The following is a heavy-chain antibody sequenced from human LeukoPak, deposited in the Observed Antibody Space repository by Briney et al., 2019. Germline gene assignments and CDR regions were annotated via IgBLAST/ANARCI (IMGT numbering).Heavy chain of an antibody. CDR3: AGSIGPTGRYNWFDP. Sequence: SETLSLTCAVYGGSFSGYYWSWIRQPPGKGLEWIGYIYYSGSTNYNPSLKSRVTISVDTSKNQFSLKLSSVTAADTAVYYCAGSIGPTGRYNWFDPWGQGTLVTVSS. D-gene: IGHD1-1*01. CDR2: IYYSGST. V-gene: IGHV4-59*01. J-gene: IGHJ5*02. CDR1: GGSFSGYY.